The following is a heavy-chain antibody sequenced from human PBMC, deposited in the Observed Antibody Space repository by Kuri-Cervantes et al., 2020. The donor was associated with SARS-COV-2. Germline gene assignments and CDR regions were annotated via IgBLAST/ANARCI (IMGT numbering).Heavy chain of an antibody. CDR2: ISSSSSTI. D-gene: IGHD3-3*01. J-gene: IGHJ6*03. Sequence: GESLKISCAASGFTFSNAWMSWVRQAPGKGLEWVSYISSSSSTIYYADSVKGRFTISRDNAKNSLYLQMNSLRAEDTAVYYCEREADFWSGYYYYYMDVWGKGTTVTVSS. CDR1: GFTFSNAW. CDR3: EREADFWSGYYYYYMDV. V-gene: IGHV3-48*01.